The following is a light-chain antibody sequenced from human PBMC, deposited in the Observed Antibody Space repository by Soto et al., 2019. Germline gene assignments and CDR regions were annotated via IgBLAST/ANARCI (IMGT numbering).Light chain of an antibody. J-gene: IGLJ2*01. V-gene: IGLV2-14*03. CDR2: DVN. Sequence: QSALTQPASVSGSPGQSITISCTGTSSDVGGYNHVSWYQLHPGKAPKLMIYDVNNRPSGVSNRFSGSKSGNTASLTISGLQVEDEADYYCSSYTISTTLVVFGGGTQLTVL. CDR3: SSYTISTTLVV. CDR1: SSDVGGYNH.